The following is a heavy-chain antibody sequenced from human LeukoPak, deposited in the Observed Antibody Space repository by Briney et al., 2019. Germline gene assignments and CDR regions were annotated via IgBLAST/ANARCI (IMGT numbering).Heavy chain of an antibody. CDR2: IWYDGSNK. V-gene: IGHV3-30*02. D-gene: IGHD6-19*01. CDR3: AKVGYGWYEVDY. J-gene: IGHJ4*02. CDR1: GFTFSSYG. Sequence: GGSLRLSCAASGFTFSSYGMHWVRQAPGKGLEWVAVIWYDGSNKYYADSVKGRFTISRDNSKNRMYLQMNSLRAEDTAIYYCAKVGYGWYEVDYWGQGTLVTVSS.